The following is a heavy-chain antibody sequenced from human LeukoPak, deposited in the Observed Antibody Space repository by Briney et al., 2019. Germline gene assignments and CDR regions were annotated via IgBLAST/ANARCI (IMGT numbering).Heavy chain of an antibody. V-gene: IGHV1-2*02. Sequence: VASVKVSCKASGYTFTSYGISWVRQAAGQGLKWMGWFHPSSGGAGYAQKFQGRVTMTRDTSISTAYMQLTRLTSDDTAVYYCAIKKIRGNPFDYWGRGAMVTVSS. J-gene: IGHJ4*02. CDR3: AIKKIRGNPFDY. D-gene: IGHD3-10*01. CDR1: GYTFTSYG. CDR2: FHPSSGGA.